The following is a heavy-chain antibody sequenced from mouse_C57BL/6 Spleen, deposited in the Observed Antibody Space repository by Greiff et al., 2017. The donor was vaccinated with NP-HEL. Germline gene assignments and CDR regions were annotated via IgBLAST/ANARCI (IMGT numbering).Heavy chain of an antibody. D-gene: IGHD2-14*01. CDR1: GYTFTSYW. CDR3: VRSRGTRYLDV. J-gene: IGHJ1*03. V-gene: IGHV1-53*01. Sequence: QVQLQQPGTELVKPGASVTLSCKASGYTFTSYWMHWVKQRPGQGLEWIGNINPSNGGTNYNEKFKSKATLTVDKASSTADMELRSLTSEDTAVYYCVRSRGTRYLDVWGKGTTVTVSS. CDR2: INPSNGGT.